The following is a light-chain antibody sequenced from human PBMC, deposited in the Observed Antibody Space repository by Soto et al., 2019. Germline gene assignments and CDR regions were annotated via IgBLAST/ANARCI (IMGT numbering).Light chain of an antibody. V-gene: IGKV1-5*01. J-gene: IGKJ1*01. CDR3: QQYNSYWGT. CDR1: QSISSW. Sequence: DIQMTQSPSTLSASVGDRVTITCRASQSISSWLAWYPQKPGKAPKLLIYDASSLESGVPSRFSGSGSGTEFTLTISSLQPDDFATYYCQQYNSYWGTFGQGTKVEIK. CDR2: DAS.